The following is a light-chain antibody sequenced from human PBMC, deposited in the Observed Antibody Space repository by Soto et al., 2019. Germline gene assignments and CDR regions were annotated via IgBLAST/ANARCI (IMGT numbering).Light chain of an antibody. CDR3: SSYTSSSTYV. J-gene: IGLJ1*01. CDR2: DVS. V-gene: IGLV2-18*02. Sequence: QSVLTQPPSVSGSPGQSVAISCNGTSSDVGGSNGVSWYQQPPGTAPKLIIYDVSNRPSGVPDRFSGSKSGNTASLIISGLQAEDEGDYYCSSYTSSSTYVFGTGTKVTVL. CDR1: SSDVGGSNG.